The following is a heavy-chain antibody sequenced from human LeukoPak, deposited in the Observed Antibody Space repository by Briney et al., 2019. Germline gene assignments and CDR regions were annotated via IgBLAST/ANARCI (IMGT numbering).Heavy chain of an antibody. Sequence: GESLKISCKGSGYSFTSSWIGWVRQMPGKGLEWMGTIYPGDSDTRYSPSFQGQVTISADKSISTAYLQWSSLKAADTAMYYCARQRSSRDRFDYWGQGTLVTVSS. J-gene: IGHJ4*02. V-gene: IGHV5-51*01. CDR1: GYSFTSSW. CDR2: IYPGDSDT. D-gene: IGHD3-10*01. CDR3: ARQRSSRDRFDY.